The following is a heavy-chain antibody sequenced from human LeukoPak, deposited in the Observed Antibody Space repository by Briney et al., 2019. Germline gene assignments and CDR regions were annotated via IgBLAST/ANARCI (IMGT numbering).Heavy chain of an antibody. CDR1: GYTFTSYD. J-gene: IGHJ6*03. V-gene: IGHV1-8*01. D-gene: IGHD2-21*01. Sequence: ASVKVSCKASGYTFTSYDINWVRQATGQGLEWMGWMNPNSGNTGYAQKFQGRVTMTRNTSISTAYMELSSLRSEDTAVYYCARGVIAPRDYYYMDVWGKGTTVTVSS. CDR3: ARGVIAPRDYYYMDV. CDR2: MNPNSGNT.